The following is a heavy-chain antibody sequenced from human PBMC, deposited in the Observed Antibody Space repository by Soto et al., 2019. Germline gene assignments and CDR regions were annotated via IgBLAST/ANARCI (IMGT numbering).Heavy chain of an antibody. CDR3: ARGDDYSNYDSNY. CDR1: GGTFSSYA. V-gene: IGHV1-69*13. Sequence: SVKVSCKASGGTFSSYAISWVRQAPGQGLEWMGGIIPILGTANYAQKFQGRVTITADESTSTAYMELSSLRFEDTAVYYCARGDDYSNYDSNYWGQGTLVTVSS. J-gene: IGHJ4*02. D-gene: IGHD4-4*01. CDR2: IIPILGTA.